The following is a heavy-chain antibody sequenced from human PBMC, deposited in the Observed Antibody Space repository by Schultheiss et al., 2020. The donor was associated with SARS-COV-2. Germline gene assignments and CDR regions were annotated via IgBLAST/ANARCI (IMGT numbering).Heavy chain of an antibody. Sequence: SETLSLTCTVSGGSISSYYWSWIRQPPGKGLEWIGYIYYSGSTYYNPSLKSRVTMSVDTSKNQFSLKLSSVTAADTAVYYCAKVYSSGGGWDAFDIWGQGTMVTVSS. CDR3: AKVYSSGGGWDAFDI. D-gene: IGHD6-25*01. CDR1: GGSISSYY. CDR2: IYYSGST. J-gene: IGHJ3*02. V-gene: IGHV4-59*04.